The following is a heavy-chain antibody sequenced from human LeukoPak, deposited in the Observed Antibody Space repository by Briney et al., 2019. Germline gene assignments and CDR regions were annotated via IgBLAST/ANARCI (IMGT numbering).Heavy chain of an antibody. V-gene: IGHV3-23*01. CDR3: AKTNSYSGYDEIDY. J-gene: IGHJ4*02. Sequence: PGGSLRLSCAASGFTFSSYAMSWVRQSPGKGPEWVSGISGSGGSTYYADSVKGRFTISRDNSKNTLYLQMNSLRAEDTAVYYCAKTNSYSGYDEIDYWGQGTLVTVSS. CDR2: ISGSGGST. D-gene: IGHD5-12*01. CDR1: GFTFSSYA.